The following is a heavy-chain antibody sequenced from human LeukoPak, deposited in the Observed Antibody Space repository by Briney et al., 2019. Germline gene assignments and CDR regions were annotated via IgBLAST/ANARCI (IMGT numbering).Heavy chain of an antibody. V-gene: IGHV4-38-2*02. CDR1: GYSISSGYY. J-gene: IGHJ4*02. CDR2: IYHSGST. D-gene: IGHD3-22*01. CDR3: ASGGGYYDSSGYPSIDY. Sequence: SETLSLTRTVSGYSISSGYYWGWIRQPPGKGLEWIGSIYHSGSTYYNPSLKGRVTISVDTSKNQFSLKLSSVTAADTAVYYCASGGGYYDSSGYPSIDYWGQGTLVTVSS.